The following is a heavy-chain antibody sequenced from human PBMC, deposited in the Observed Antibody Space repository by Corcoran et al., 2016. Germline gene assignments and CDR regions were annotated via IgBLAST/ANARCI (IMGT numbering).Heavy chain of an antibody. CDR1: GGSFSGYY. CDR2: INHSGST. V-gene: IGHV4-34*01. Sequence: QVQLQQWGAGLLKPSETLSLTCAVYGGSFSGYYWSWIRQPPGKGLEWIGEINHSGSTNYNPSRKSRVTISLDTSKKQFSLKLSSVPAADTAVYYCARTSSSGVDYWGQGTLVTVSS. CDR3: ARTSSSGVDY. D-gene: IGHD1-26*01. J-gene: IGHJ4*02.